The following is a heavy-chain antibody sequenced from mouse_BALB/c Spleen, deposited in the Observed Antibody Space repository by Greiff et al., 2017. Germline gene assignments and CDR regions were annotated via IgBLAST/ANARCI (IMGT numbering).Heavy chain of an antibody. J-gene: IGHJ4*01. CDR3: ARGGYYGNYYAMDY. CDR1: GFTFTDYY. D-gene: IGHD2-1*01. V-gene: IGHV7-3*02. Sequence: EVKLMESGGGLVQPGGSLRLSCATSGFTFTDYYMSWVRQPPGKALEWLGFIRNKANGYTTEYSASVKGRFTISRDNSQSILYLQMNTLRAEDSATYYCARGGYYGNYYAMDYWGQGTSVTVSS. CDR2: IRNKANGYTT.